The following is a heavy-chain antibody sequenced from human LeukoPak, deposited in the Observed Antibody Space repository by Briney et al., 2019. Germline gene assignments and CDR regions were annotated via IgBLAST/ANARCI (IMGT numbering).Heavy chain of an antibody. CDR1: GFTFSSYA. D-gene: IGHD2-15*01. Sequence: YPGGSLRLSCAASGFTFSSYAMSWVRQAPGEGLEWVSAISGSGGSTYYADSVKGRFTISRDNSKNTLYLQMNSLRAEDTAVYYCAKVIVVVVAARKLYPHFDYWGQGTLVTVSS. CDR2: ISGSGGST. J-gene: IGHJ4*02. CDR3: AKVIVVVVAARKLYPHFDY. V-gene: IGHV3-23*01.